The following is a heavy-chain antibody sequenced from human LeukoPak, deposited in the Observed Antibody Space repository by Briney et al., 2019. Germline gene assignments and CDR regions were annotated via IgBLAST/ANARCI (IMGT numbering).Heavy chain of an antibody. D-gene: IGHD2-8*01. CDR2: IGQDGTTK. V-gene: IGHV3-30*02. CDR3: VKGGTNSGYFQH. J-gene: IGHJ1*01. CDR1: GFTFSTSG. Sequence: GGSLRLSCAASGFTFSTSGMHWVRQAPGEGLEWEAFIGQDGTTKYYADFVKGRFTISEDNSKNTAHLQMTSLRAEDTALYYCVKGGTNSGYFQHWGQGILVIVSS.